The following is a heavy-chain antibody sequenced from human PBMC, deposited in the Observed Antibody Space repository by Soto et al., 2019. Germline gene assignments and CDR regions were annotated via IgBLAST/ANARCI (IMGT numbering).Heavy chain of an antibody. CDR1: GGSISSYY. J-gene: IGHJ4*02. CDR3: ARYTVTTVFGIFDY. Sequence: SETLSLTCTVSGGSISSYYWSWIRQPPGKGLEWIGYIYYSGSTNYNPSLKSRVTISVDTSKNQFSLKLSSVTAADTAVYYCARYTVTTVFGIFDYWGQGTLVTVSS. D-gene: IGHD4-17*01. V-gene: IGHV4-59*01. CDR2: IYYSGST.